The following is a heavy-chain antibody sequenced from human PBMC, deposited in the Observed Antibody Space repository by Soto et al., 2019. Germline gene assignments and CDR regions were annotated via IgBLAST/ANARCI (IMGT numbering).Heavy chain of an antibody. CDR1: GFTFTTYS. V-gene: IGHV3-23*01. CDR2: MSGSGGST. Sequence: EVQLLESGGGLVQPGGSLRLSCAASGFTFTTYSMAWVRQAPGKGLEWVSGMSGSGGSTYYADSVKGRFTISRDHSKKKVYLQMNSLGVEDTAVYYCATGTFRSGWPKLRNRFDPWGQGHLVTVSS. D-gene: IGHD6-25*01. J-gene: IGHJ5*02. CDR3: ATGTFRSGWPKLRNRFDP.